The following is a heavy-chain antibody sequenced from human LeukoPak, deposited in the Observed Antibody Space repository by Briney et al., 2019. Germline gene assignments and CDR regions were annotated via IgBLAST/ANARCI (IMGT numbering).Heavy chain of an antibody. D-gene: IGHD2-2*01. J-gene: IGHJ4*02. CDR2: ISGSGGST. CDR1: GFTFSSYA. CDR3: ANLKGPHCRSTSCSEG. Sequence: GGSLRLSCAASGFTFSSYAMSWVRQAPGKGLEWVSAISGSGGSTYYADSVKGRFTISRDNSKNTLYLQMNSLRAEDTAVYYCANLKGPHCRSTSCSEGWGQGTLVTVSS. V-gene: IGHV3-23*01.